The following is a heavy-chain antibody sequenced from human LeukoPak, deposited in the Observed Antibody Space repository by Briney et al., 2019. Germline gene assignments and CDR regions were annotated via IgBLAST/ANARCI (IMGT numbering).Heavy chain of an antibody. V-gene: IGHV3-66*01. CDR1: GFTVSSNY. CDR2: FYSGGNT. J-gene: IGHJ3*02. D-gene: IGHD6-13*01. CDR3: ARGWADAFDI. Sequence: GGSLRLSCAASGFTVSSNYMSWVRQAPGKGLEWVSVFYSGGNTYYADSVKGIFTISRDNSKNTLYLQMNSLRAVDTAVYYCARGWADAFDIWGQGTMVTVSS.